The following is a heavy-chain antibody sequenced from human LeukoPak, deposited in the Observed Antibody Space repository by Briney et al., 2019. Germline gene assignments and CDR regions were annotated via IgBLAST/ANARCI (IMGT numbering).Heavy chain of an antibody. CDR1: GYTFTGYY. V-gene: IGHV1-2*02. CDR3: ASYYAPLTQNYYYYGMDV. Sequence: ASVKVSCKASGYTFTGYYMRWVRQAPGQGLEWMGWINPNSGGTNYAQKFQGRVTMTRDTSISTAYMELSRLRSDDTAVYYCASYYAPLTQNYYYYGMDVWGQGTTVTVSS. D-gene: IGHD3-3*01. J-gene: IGHJ6*02. CDR2: INPNSGGT.